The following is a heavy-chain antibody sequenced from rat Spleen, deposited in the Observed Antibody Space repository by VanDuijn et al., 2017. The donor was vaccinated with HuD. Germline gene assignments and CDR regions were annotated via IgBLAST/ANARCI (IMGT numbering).Heavy chain of an antibody. CDR2: ISYDGSST. V-gene: IGHV5-29*01. CDR3: ARQWDY. J-gene: IGHJ2*01. Sequence: EVQLVESDGGLVQPGRSLKLSCAASGFTFSDYYMAWVRQAPTKGLEWVATISYDGSSTYYRDSVKGRFTISRENAKSTLYLQMDSLRSEDTATYYCARQWDYWGQAVMVTVSS. CDR1: GFTFSDYY.